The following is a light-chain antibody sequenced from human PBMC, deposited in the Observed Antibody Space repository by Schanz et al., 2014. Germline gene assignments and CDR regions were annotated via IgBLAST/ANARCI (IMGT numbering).Light chain of an antibody. J-gene: IGLJ2*01. CDR3: SSYGGSNFVV. CDR2: EVN. V-gene: IGLV2-8*01. CDR1: SSDVGGYNY. Sequence: QSALTQPASVSGSPGQSVTISCTGTSSDVGGYNYVSWYQQHPGKAPKLMIYEVNKRPSGVPDRFSGSKSGNTASLTVSGLQAEDEADYYCSSYGGSNFVVFGGGTKLTVL.